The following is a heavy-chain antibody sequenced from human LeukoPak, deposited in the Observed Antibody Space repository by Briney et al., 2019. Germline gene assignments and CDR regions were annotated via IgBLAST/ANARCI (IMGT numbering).Heavy chain of an antibody. J-gene: IGHJ4*02. D-gene: IGHD2-8*02. Sequence: GGSLRLSRAASGFTFSSYAMIWVRQAPGKGLEWVSGISASADSTYYAGSVKGRFTISRDNAKNTLYLQMNSLRAEDTAVYYCARGLLGIDYWGQGTLVTVSS. CDR1: GFTFSSYA. CDR2: ISASADST. V-gene: IGHV3-23*01. CDR3: ARGLLGIDY.